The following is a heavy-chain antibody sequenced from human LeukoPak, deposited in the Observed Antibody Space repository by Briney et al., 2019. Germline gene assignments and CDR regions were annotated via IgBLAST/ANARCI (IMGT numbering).Heavy chain of an antibody. CDR1: GYTFTSYY. V-gene: IGHV1-46*01. CDR3: ARDLRGAVAAAGTINDEIDY. J-gene: IGHJ4*02. Sequence: ASVKVSCKASGYTFTSYYMHWVRQAPGQGLEWMGLINPSGGNTHYAQKFQGRVTMTRDTSTSTVYMELSSLRSEDTAVYYCARDLRGAVAAAGTINDEIDYWGQGTLVTVSS. CDR2: INPSGGNT. D-gene: IGHD6-13*01.